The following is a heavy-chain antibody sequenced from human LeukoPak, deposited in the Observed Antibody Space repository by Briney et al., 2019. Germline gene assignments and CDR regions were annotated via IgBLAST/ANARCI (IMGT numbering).Heavy chain of an antibody. CDR2: INPSGST. CDR1: GGTFSGYY. J-gene: IGHJ1*01. CDR3: ARGRSSSGWYRLGFQH. Sequence: SDTLSLTCAVYGGTFSGYYWSWIRQPPGQGLEWIGEINPSGSTNYNPSLKNRVTISVDTSKNQLTLELSSVTAADTAVYYCARGRSSSGWYRLGFQHWGQGTLVTVSS. V-gene: IGHV4-34*01. D-gene: IGHD6-19*01.